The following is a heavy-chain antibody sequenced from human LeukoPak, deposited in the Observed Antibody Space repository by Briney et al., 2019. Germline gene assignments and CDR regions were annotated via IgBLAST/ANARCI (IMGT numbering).Heavy chain of an antibody. CDR2: IKSKTDGGTT. D-gene: IGHD3-16*01. J-gene: IGHJ4*02. CDR3: TTNWGPWGFDY. Sequence: GGSLRLSCAAPGFTFSNAWMNWVRQAPGKGLEWVGRIKSKTDGGTTDYAAPVKGRFTISRDDSKNTLYLQMNSLKIKDTAVYYCTTNWGPWGFDYWGQGTLVAVSS. CDR1: GFTFSNAW. V-gene: IGHV3-15*07.